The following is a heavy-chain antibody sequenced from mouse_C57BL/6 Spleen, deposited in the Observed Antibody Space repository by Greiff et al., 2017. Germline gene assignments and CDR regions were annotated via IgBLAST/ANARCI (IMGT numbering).Heavy chain of an antibody. Sequence: VQLQQPGAELVRPGTSVKLSCKASGYTFTSYWMHWVKQRPGQGLEWIGVIDPSDSYTNYNQKFKGKATLTVDTSSSTAYMQLSSLTSEDSAVYYCATYSNYLDDWGQGTTLTVSS. D-gene: IGHD2-5*01. CDR1: GYTFTSYW. J-gene: IGHJ2*01. CDR3: ATYSNYLDD. CDR2: IDPSDSYT. V-gene: IGHV1-59*01.